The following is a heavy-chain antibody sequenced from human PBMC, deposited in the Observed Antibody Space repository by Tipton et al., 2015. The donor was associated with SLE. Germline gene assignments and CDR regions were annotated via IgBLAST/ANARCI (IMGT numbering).Heavy chain of an antibody. V-gene: IGHV4-38-2*02. Sequence: TLSLTCTVSGYSISSGYYWGWIRQPPGKGLAWIGSIHYSGGTYYNPSLKSRGTISVDTSKNQFSLKLTSVTAADTAVYYCASLDFWSGYWGFQHWGQGTLVTVSS. D-gene: IGHD3-3*01. CDR3: ASLDFWSGYWGFQH. CDR1: GYSISSGYY. J-gene: IGHJ1*01. CDR2: IHYSGGT.